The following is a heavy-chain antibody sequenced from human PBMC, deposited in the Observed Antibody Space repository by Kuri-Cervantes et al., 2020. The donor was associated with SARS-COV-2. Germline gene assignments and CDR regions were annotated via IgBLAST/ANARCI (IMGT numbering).Heavy chain of an antibody. CDR1: GFSLSDYW. V-gene: IGHV3-7*03. D-gene: IGHD1-7*01. CDR2: IKQGGSEV. J-gene: IGHJ6*03. CDR3: ARDRFLELGSSHMDV. Sequence: GESLKISCAASGFSLSDYWMSWVRQAPGKGLEWVANIKQGGSEVHYVDSVKGRFTISTDGAKNSLYLQMNNLRAEDTAVYFCARDRFLELGSSHMDVWGEGTTVTVSS.